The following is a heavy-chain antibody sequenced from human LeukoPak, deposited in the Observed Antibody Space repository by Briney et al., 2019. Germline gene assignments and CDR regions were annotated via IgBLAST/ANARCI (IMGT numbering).Heavy chain of an antibody. J-gene: IGHJ5*02. CDR2: IYPGDSDT. Sequence: GESLKISCKGSGYSFTSYWIGWVRQMPGKGLEWMGIIYPGDSDTRYSPSFQGQVTISADKSISTAYLQWSSLKASDTAMYYCARSPRPLTAARPSSSFWWDPWGQGTQVTVSS. CDR3: ARSPRPLTAARPSSSFWWDP. D-gene: IGHD6-6*01. V-gene: IGHV5-51*01. CDR1: GYSFTSYW.